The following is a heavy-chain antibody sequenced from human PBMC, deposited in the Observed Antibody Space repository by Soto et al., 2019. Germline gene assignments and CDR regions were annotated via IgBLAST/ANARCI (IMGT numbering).Heavy chain of an antibody. CDR1: GGSISNYY. Sequence: SETLSLTCTGSGGSISNYYWTWIRQPPGKGLEWIGYIYYSGSTNYNPSLKSRVTISVDRSKNQFSLKLSSVTAADTAVYYCARARPGDKNWFDPWGQGTLVTVSS. V-gene: IGHV4-59*12. CDR3: ARARPGDKNWFDP. D-gene: IGHD4-17*01. J-gene: IGHJ5*02. CDR2: IYYSGST.